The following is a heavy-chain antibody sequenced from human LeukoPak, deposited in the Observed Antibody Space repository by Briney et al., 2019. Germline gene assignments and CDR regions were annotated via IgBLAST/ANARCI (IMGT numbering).Heavy chain of an antibody. J-gene: IGHJ6*02. CDR3: ARDRDGMGV. CDR2: IYYSGST. CDR1: GGSISSSSYY. V-gene: IGHV4-39*07. Sequence: KPSETLSLTCTVSGGSISSSSYYWGWIRQPPGKGLEWIGSIYYSGSTDYSPSLKSRVTISVDKSKNQFSLRLNSVTAADTAVYFCARDRDGMGVWGQGTTVTVSS.